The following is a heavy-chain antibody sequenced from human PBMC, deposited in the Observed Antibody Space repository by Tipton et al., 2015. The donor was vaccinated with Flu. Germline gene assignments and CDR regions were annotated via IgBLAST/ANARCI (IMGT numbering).Heavy chain of an antibody. CDR1: GGSISTNGYY. J-gene: IGHJ4*02. CDR3: AGSDSGYSGQVGY. CDR2: IYYTGST. V-gene: IGHV4-31*03. Sequence: TLFLTCTVSGGSISTNGYYWSWIRQHPGKGPEWIGYIYYTGSTHYNPSLKSRVTISVDTSKNQLSLTLRSVTVADTAVYYCAGSDSGYSGQVGYWGQGTLVTVSS. D-gene: IGHD3-22*01.